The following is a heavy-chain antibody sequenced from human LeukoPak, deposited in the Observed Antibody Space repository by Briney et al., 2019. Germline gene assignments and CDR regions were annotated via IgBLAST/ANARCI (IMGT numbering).Heavy chain of an antibody. CDR2: MNPNSGNT. V-gene: IGHV1-8*01. CDR3: AREFGTILTGYYNTNWFDP. Sequence: GASVTVSCKASGYTFTSYDINWVRQATGQGLEWMGWMNPNSGNTGYAQKFQGRVTMTRNTSISTAYMELSSLRSEDTAVYYCAREFGTILTGYYNTNWFDPWGQGTLVTVSS. J-gene: IGHJ5*02. D-gene: IGHD3-9*01. CDR1: GYTFTSYD.